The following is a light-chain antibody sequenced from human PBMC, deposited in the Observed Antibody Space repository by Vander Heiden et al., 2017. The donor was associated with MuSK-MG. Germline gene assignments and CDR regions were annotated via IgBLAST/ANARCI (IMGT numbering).Light chain of an antibody. CDR3: QRRSNWPPKFT. V-gene: IGKV3-11*01. J-gene: IGKJ4*01. Sequence: EIVLTPSPATLSLSPGERATLSCRASQSVSSHLAWYQQKPGQAPRLLIYDVSNRATDIPARFSGSGSGTDFTLTISGLEPEDFAVYYCQRRSNWPPKFTFGGGTKVEIK. CDR1: QSVSSH. CDR2: DVS.